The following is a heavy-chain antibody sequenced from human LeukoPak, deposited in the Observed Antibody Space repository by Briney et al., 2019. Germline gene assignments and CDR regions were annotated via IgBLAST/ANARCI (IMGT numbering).Heavy chain of an antibody. CDR1: GFTFSTYA. J-gene: IGHJ4*02. D-gene: IGHD4-17*01. CDR2: ISGSGGST. V-gene: IGHV3-23*01. Sequence: GGSLRLSCAASGFTFSTYAMSWVRQAPGKGLEWVSAISGSGGSTYYADSVKGRFTISRDNSKNTLYLQMNSLRAEDTAVYYCARVPSYGDYFDYWGQGTLVTVSS. CDR3: ARVPSYGDYFDY.